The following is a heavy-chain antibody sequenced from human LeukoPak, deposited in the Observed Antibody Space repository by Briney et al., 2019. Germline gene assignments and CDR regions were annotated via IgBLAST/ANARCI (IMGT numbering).Heavy chain of an antibody. CDR3: ARGRRIVVVLGTTRTHRDYYMDV. CDR1: GFTFSSYE. J-gene: IGHJ6*03. CDR2: TYHSGST. Sequence: GSLRLSCAASGFTFSSYEMNWVRQPPGKGLQWIGETYHSGSTNHNPSLKSRVTISLDTSKNQFSLKLSSVTAADTAVYYCARGRRIVVVLGTTRTHRDYYMDVWGKGTTVTVSS. V-gene: IGHV4-34*01. D-gene: IGHD2-15*01.